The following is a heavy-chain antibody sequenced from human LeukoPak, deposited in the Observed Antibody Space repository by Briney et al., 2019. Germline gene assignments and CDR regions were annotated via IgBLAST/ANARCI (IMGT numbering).Heavy chain of an antibody. CDR3: ATQVAGGPLDY. CDR2: IYYTGRT. Sequence: PSETLSLTCAVSGGSISSTTYYWAWIRRPPGKGLEWIGSIYYTGRTHYIPSLKSRVTISLDTSKNQFSLSLSSVTAADTAVYYCATQVAGGPLDYWGQGTLVTVSS. V-gene: IGHV4-39*01. D-gene: IGHD6-19*01. J-gene: IGHJ4*02. CDR1: GGSISSTTYY.